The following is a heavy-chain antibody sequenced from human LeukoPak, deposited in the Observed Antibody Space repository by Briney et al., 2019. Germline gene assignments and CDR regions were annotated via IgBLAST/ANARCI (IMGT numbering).Heavy chain of an antibody. CDR2: ISWDGGST. J-gene: IGHJ4*02. D-gene: IGHD5-12*01. CDR1: GFTFDDYA. Sequence: PGGSLRLSCAASGFTFDDYAMHWVRQAPGKGLEWVSLISWDGGSTYYADSVKGRFTISRDNSKNSLYLQMNSLRAEDTALYYCAKDGQVATITGAYFDYWGQGTLVTVSS. V-gene: IGHV3-43D*03. CDR3: AKDGQVATITGAYFDY.